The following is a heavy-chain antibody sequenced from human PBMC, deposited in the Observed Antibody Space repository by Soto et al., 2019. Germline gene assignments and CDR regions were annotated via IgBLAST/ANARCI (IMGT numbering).Heavy chain of an antibody. CDR2: INPNSGGT. CDR1: GYTFTGYY. V-gene: IGHV1-2*04. CDR3: ARGEAAAGTILRSFDY. Sequence: ASVKVSCKASGYTFTGYYMHWVRQAPGQGLEWMGWINPNSGGTNYAQKFQGWVTMTRDTSISTAYMELSRLRSDDTAVYYCARGEAAAGTILRSFDYWGQGPLVTVSS. D-gene: IGHD6-13*01. J-gene: IGHJ4*02.